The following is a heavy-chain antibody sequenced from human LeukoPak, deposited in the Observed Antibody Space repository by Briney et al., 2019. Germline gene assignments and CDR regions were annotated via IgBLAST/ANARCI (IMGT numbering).Heavy chain of an antibody. CDR3: ASGYYYDSSGYYPYFDY. Sequence: PGGSLRLSCAASGFTFSIYAMSWVRQAPGKGLEWVSAIGDTTYYADSVEGRFTISRDNSKNTLYLQMNSLRAEDAAIYYCASGYYYDSSGYYPYFDYWGQGTLVTVSS. V-gene: IGHV3-23*01. CDR1: GFTFSIYA. J-gene: IGHJ4*02. CDR2: IGDTT. D-gene: IGHD3-22*01.